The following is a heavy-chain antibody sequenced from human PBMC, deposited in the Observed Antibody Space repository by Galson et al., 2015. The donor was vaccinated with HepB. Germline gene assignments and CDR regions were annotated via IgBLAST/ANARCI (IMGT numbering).Heavy chain of an antibody. CDR2: IFYDGSNR. Sequence: SLRLSCASSGFMFSTYGMHWVRQAPGKGLEWVAVIFYDGSNRYYADSVKGRFTISRDNSKNTLYLQMNSVRAEDTAVYYCAKSESCAEDVDVAFDPWRPGTLVIVSS. D-gene: IGHD1-14*01. CDR1: GFMFSTYG. V-gene: IGHV3-33*06. CDR3: AKSESCAEDVDVAFDP. J-gene: IGHJ5*02.